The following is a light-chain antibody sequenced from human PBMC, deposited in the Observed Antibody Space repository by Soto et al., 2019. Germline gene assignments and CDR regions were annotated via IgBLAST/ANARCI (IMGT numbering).Light chain of an antibody. CDR1: QSLSNNIY. J-gene: IGKJ5*01. CDR2: GAS. CDR3: QQRSNPIT. Sequence: EIVLTQSPATLSLSPGERATLSCRASQSLSNNIYLAWYQQKPGQAPRLLIYGASSRATGIPNRFSGSGSGTDFTLTISSLEPEDFAVYYCQQRSNPITFGQGTRLENK. V-gene: IGKV3D-20*02.